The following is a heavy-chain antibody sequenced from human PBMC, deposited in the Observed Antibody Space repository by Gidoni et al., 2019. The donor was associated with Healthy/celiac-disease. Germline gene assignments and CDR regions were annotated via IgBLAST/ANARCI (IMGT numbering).Heavy chain of an antibody. D-gene: IGHD6-6*01. Sequence: QVQLQQWGAGLLKPSETLSLTCAVYGGSFSGYFWSWIRQPPGKGLEWIGEINHSGSTNYNPSLKSRVTISVDTSKNQFSLKLSSVTAADTAVYYCARGTERIAARHGMDVWGQGTTVTVSS. CDR3: ARGTERIAARHGMDV. J-gene: IGHJ6*02. CDR2: INHSGST. V-gene: IGHV4-34*01. CDR1: GGSFSGYF.